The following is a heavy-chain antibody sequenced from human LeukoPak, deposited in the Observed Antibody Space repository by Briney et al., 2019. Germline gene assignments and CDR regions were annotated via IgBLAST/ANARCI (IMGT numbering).Heavy chain of an antibody. Sequence: GGSLRLSCAASGFTFSSYGMHWVRQAPGKGLEWVAVIWYDGSNKYYADSVKGRFTISRDNSKSTLYLQMNSLRAEDTAVYYCAREGVAAGGDYWGQGTLVTVSS. CDR3: AREGVAAGGDY. V-gene: IGHV3-33*01. CDR1: GFTFSSYG. CDR2: IWYDGSNK. D-gene: IGHD6-13*01. J-gene: IGHJ4*02.